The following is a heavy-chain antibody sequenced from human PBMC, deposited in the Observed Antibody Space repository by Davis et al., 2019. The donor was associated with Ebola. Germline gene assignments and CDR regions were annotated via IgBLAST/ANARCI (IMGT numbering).Heavy chain of an antibody. J-gene: IGHJ4*02. V-gene: IGHV1-18*01. D-gene: IGHD3-3*01. Sequence: ASVKVSCKASAGILSSYTISWVRQAPGHGLEWMGWISAYNGNTNYAQKLQGRVTMTTDTSTSTAYMELRSLRSDDTAVYYCARVKYDFWSGHDYWGQGTLVTVSS. CDR3: ARVKYDFWSGHDY. CDR2: ISAYNGNT. CDR1: AGILSSYT.